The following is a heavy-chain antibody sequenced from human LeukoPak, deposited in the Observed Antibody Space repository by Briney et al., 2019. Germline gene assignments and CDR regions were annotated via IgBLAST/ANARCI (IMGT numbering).Heavy chain of an antibody. D-gene: IGHD5-18*01. J-gene: IGHJ4*02. CDR1: GFIFSSYW. CDR2: IKEDGSEK. V-gene: IGHV3-7*01. CDR3: ARDAGYGYDGFDY. Sequence: PGGSLRLSCAASGFIFSSYWMAWVRQAPGKGLEWVANIKEDGSEKDYVDSVKGRFTISRDNAKNSLYLQMNSLRAEDTAVYYCARDAGYGYDGFDYWGQGTQVTVSS.